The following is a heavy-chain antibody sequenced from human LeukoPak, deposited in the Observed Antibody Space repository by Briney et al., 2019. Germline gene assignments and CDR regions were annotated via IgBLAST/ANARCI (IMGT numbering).Heavy chain of an antibody. V-gene: IGHV4-34*01. CDR2: INHSGST. J-gene: IGHJ4*02. CDR1: GGSFSGYY. Sequence: SETLSLTCAVYGGSFSGYYWSWIRQPPGKGLEWIGEINHSGSTNYNPSLKSRVTISVDTSKNQFSLKLSSVTAADTAVYYCAREFFGAAAPPLFDYWGQGTLVTVSS. D-gene: IGHD6-13*01. CDR3: AREFFGAAAPPLFDY.